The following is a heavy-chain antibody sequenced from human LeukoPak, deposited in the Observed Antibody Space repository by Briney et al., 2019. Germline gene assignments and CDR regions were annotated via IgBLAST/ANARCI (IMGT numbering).Heavy chain of an antibody. CDR3: TRYGDSGYDQFGY. J-gene: IGHJ4*02. D-gene: IGHD5-12*01. V-gene: IGHV3-7*03. CDR1: GFTFSSYW. Sequence: PGGSLRLSCAASGFTFSSYWMSWVRQAPGKGLEWVANIKQDGSEKYYVDSVKGRFTISRDNAKNSLYLQMNSLKTEDTAVYYCTRYGDSGYDQFGYWGQGTLVTVSS. CDR2: IKQDGSEK.